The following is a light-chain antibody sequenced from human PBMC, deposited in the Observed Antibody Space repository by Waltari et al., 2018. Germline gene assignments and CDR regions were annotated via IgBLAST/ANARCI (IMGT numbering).Light chain of an antibody. J-gene: IGKJ2*03. CDR2: WAS. Sequence: EMTQSPDSLPVSLGERATINCKSSQSVLYNFNNKNYLVWFQQKPGQPPKLLIRWASTREPGVPDRFSGSGSGTDFTLTISSLQTEDVAVYYCQQYLTLPYSFGQGTKLEIK. V-gene: IGKV4-1*01. CDR3: QQYLTLPYS. CDR1: QSVLYNFNNKNY.